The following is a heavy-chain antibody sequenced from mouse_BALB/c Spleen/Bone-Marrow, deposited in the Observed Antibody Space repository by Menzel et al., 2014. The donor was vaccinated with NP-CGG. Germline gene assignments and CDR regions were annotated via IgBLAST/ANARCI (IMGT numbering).Heavy chain of an antibody. CDR2: VNPYSDGT. Sequence: EVQVVESGPELVKPGASVKMSCKASGYTFTSYMMHWVKQKPGQGLEWVGYVNPYSDGTYYTEDFKGKATLTSDKSSSTVYMELSSLTSEDSAVFYCARSKDWYFDVWGAGTTVTASS. J-gene: IGHJ1*01. CDR1: GYTFTSYM. CDR3: ARSKDWYFDV. V-gene: IGHV1-14*01.